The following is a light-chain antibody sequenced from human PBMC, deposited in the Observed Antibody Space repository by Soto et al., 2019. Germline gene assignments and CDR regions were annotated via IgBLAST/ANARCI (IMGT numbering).Light chain of an antibody. V-gene: IGLV3-1*01. CDR2: QDS. CDR1: KLGDKY. J-gene: IGLJ1*01. CDR3: PEWDSSTLV. Sequence: SYELTQPPSVSVSPGQTASITCSGDKLGDKYACWYQQKPGQSPVLVIYQDSKRPSGIPERFSGSNSGNTATLTISGTQAMDEADYYCPEWDSSTLVFGTGTKLTVL.